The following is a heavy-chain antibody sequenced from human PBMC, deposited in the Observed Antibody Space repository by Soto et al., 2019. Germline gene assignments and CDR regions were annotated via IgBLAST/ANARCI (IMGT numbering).Heavy chain of an antibody. V-gene: IGHV4-39*01. Sequence: ASETLSLTCTVTGDSISSRSYYWGWIRQPPGKGLEWIGSIYYSGSTYNNPSLRSRVSMSIDTSKDQFSLKLKSVTAADTALYFCARQRTSVVTQAYFDVWGPGXLVTV. CDR3: ARQRTSVVTQAYFDV. D-gene: IGHD2-21*02. CDR1: GDSISSRSYY. J-gene: IGHJ4*02. CDR2: IYYSGST.